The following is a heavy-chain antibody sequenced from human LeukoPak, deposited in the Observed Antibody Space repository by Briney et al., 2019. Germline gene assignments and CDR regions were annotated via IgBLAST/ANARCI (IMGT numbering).Heavy chain of an antibody. CDR3: ARHLISGAYTFDY. D-gene: IGHD1-26*01. CDR1: GFTFSSFS. Sequence: GGSLRLSCAASGFTFSSFSMNWVRQAPGKGLEWVSYISSSSDIINYADSVKGRFTISRDNAENTLSLKMNSLRREDTAVYYCARHLISGAYTFDYWGQGTLVTVSS. CDR2: ISSSSDII. V-gene: IGHV3-48*01. J-gene: IGHJ4*02.